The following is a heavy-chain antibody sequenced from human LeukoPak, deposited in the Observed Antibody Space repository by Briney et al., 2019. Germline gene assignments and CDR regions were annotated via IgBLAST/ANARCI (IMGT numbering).Heavy chain of an antibody. D-gene: IGHD3-10*01. V-gene: IGHV3-23*01. J-gene: IGHJ3*02. CDR2: ISGSGGST. Sequence: GGSLRLSCAASGFTFSSYAMSWVRQAPGKGLEWVSAISGSGGSTYYADSVKGRFTISRDNSKNTLYPQMNSLRAEDTAVYYCAKDLSRFSAFDIWGQGTMVTVSS. CDR3: AKDLSRFSAFDI. CDR1: GFTFSSYA.